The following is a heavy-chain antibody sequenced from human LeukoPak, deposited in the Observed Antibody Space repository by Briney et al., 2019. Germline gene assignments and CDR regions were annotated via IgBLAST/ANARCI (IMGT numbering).Heavy chain of an antibody. CDR2: THYSGSG. Sequence: KASGTLSLTCTVSGGSISSGSYYWTWIRQYPGKGLERMGYTHYSGSGYNNPSLKSRVTISVDTSKSQFSLKLNSVTAADTAVYFCARAILTASGFVWHFDLWGRGTLVTVSS. CDR1: GGSISSGSYY. CDR3: ARAILTASGFVWHFDL. J-gene: IGHJ2*01. V-gene: IGHV4-31*03. D-gene: IGHD3-3*01.